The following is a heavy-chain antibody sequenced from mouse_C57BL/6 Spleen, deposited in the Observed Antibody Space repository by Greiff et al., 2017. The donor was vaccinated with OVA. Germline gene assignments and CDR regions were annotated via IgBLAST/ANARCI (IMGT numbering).Heavy chain of an antibody. CDR1: GYTFRSYD. Sequence: QVQLKQSGPELVKPGASVKLSCKASGYTFRSYDINWVKQRPGQGLEWIGWIYPRDGSTKYNEKFKGKATLTVDTSSSTAYMELHSLTSEDSAVYFCARVSGSSPAWFAYWGQGTLVTVSA. V-gene: IGHV1-85*01. CDR2: IYPRDGST. CDR3: ARVSGSSPAWFAY. J-gene: IGHJ3*01. D-gene: IGHD1-1*01.